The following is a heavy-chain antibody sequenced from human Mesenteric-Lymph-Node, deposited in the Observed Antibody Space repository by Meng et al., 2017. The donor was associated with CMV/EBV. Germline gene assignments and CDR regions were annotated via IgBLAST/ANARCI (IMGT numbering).Heavy chain of an antibody. J-gene: IGHJ4*02. CDR3: AKPYSGYLHYDY. Sequence: GGSLRLSCAASGFTFSSYAMHWVRQAPGKGLEWVAVISYDGSNKYYADSVKGRFTISRDNSKNTLYLQMNSLRAEDTAVYYCAKPYSGYLHYDYWGQGTLVTVSS. V-gene: IGHV3-30*04. D-gene: IGHD5-12*01. CDR1: GFTFSSYA. CDR2: ISYDGSNK.